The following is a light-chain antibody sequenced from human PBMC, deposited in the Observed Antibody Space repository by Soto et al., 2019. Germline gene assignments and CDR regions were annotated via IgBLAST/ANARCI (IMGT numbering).Light chain of an antibody. J-gene: IGKJ1*01. V-gene: IGKV1-39*01. CDR1: QGISSY. CDR2: ATS. Sequence: DIQLTQSPSSLSASVGDRVTITCRVSQGISSYLNWYQHKPGKAPNLLIYATSILQSGVPSRFSGSGSGTDFTLTISGLQPEDFATYYCQQSSSSPTWTFGQGTKVDIK. CDR3: QQSSSSPTWT.